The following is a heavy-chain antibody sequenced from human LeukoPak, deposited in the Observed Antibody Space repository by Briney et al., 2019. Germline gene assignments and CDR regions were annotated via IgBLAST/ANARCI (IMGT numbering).Heavy chain of an antibody. J-gene: IGHJ4*02. CDR3: ARVKGETPAFDF. CDR2: LYTGGTT. V-gene: IGHV3-53*01. CDR1: GFNVSSDY. D-gene: IGHD3-10*01. Sequence: GGSLRLSCAVSGFNVSSDYMTWVRQAPGKGLQWVSVLYTGGTTYYANSVKGRFTISRDNSKNTLYLQVNSLRAEDTAIYYCARVKGETPAFDFWGQGTLVTASS.